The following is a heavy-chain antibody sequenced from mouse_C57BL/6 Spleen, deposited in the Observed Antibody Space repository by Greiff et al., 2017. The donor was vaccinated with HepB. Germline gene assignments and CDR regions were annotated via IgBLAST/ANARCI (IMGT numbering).Heavy chain of an antibody. CDR2: IYPSDSET. CDR3: AREGTTVGNWFAY. CDR1: GYTFTSYW. D-gene: IGHD1-1*01. J-gene: IGHJ3*01. V-gene: IGHV1-61*01. Sequence: VQLKQPGAELVRPGSSVKLSCKASGYTFTSYWMDWVKQRPGQGLEWIGNIYPSDSETHYNQKFKDKATLTVDKSSSTAYMQLSSLTSEDSAVYYCAREGTTVGNWFAYWGQGTLVTVSA.